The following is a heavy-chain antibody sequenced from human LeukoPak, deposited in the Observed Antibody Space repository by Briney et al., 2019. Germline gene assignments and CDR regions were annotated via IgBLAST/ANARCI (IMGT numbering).Heavy chain of an antibody. CDR2: IHPSGST. Sequence: PSETLSLTCAVYGGSFSDYYWGWIRQPPGKGLEWIGEIHPSGSTNYRPSLKSRVTISLDASKNQFSLKLSSVAAADTAVYFCARVGYSYVINDWSRTGLGAYPTKYYYHMDVWDKGTTVTVPS. CDR1: GGSFSDYY. V-gene: IGHV4-34*01. J-gene: IGHJ6*03. D-gene: IGHD5-18*01. CDR3: ARVGYSYVINDWSRTGLGAYPTKYYYHMDV.